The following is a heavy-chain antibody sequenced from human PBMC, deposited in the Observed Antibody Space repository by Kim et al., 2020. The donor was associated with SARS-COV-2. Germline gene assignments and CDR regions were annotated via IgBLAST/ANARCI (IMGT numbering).Heavy chain of an antibody. V-gene: IGHV3-30*18. D-gene: IGHD2-21*02. Sequence: GGSLRLSCAASGFTFSSYGMHWVRQAPGKGLEWVAVISYDGSNKYYADSVKGRFTISRDNSKNTLYLQMNSLRAEDTAVYYCAKGLTEAEYPGYWGQGTLVTVSS. CDR1: GFTFSSYG. CDR3: AKGLTEAEYPGY. CDR2: ISYDGSNK. J-gene: IGHJ4*02.